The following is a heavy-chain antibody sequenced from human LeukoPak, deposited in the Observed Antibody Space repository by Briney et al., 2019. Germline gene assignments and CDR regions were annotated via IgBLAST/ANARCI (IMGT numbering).Heavy chain of an antibody. CDR2: ISGRGGST. V-gene: IGHV3-23*01. CDR1: GFTFTNYA. CDR3: AKALGGDEPPPNDPFNM. D-gene: IGHD2-21*02. J-gene: IGHJ3*02. Sequence: GGSLRLSCVASGFTFTNYAISWVRQAPGKGLEWVSAISGRGGSTYYADSVKGRFTISRDNSKNTVYVQMNSLRVEDTALYYCAKALGGDEPPPNDPFNMWGQGTMVTVSS.